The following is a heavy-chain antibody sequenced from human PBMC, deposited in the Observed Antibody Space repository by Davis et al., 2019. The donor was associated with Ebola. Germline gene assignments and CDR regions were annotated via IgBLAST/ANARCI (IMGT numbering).Heavy chain of an antibody. D-gene: IGHD6-13*01. Sequence: SETLSLTCTVSGGSISSSNYYWGWIRQPPGKGLEWIGSIYYSGSTYYNPSLKSRVTISVDTSKNQFSLKLSSVTAADTAVYYCARRAAAGTGWYFDLWGRGTLVTVSS. J-gene: IGHJ2*01. CDR1: GGSISSSNYY. CDR3: ARRAAAGTGWYFDL. V-gene: IGHV4-39*01. CDR2: IYYSGST.